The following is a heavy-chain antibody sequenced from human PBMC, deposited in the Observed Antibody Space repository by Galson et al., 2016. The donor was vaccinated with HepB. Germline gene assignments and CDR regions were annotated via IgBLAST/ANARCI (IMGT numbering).Heavy chain of an antibody. CDR1: GFTISAYW. Sequence: SLRLSGAASGFTISAYWMSWVRQAPGKGREWVASINQDASWKYYVDSVKGRFSISRDNVKNTLWLQMSGLRFDDTSMYYCASGYTSGVWGQGTMVTVSS. D-gene: IGHD6-19*01. CDR3: ASGYTSGV. V-gene: IGHV3-7*01. CDR2: INQDASWK. J-gene: IGHJ3*01.